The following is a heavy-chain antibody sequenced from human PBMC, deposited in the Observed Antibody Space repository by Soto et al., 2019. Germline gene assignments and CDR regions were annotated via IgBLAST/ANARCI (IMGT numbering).Heavy chain of an antibody. CDR2: IYHNGRT. D-gene: IGHD6-19*01. CDR1: GGSISANW. CDR3: ARHIAVSGTRGFDF. Sequence: QVQLQESGPGLMKPSGTLSLTCAVSGGSISANWWSWVRQPPGKGLEWIGEIYHNGRTNYNPSLKNRVTMSVDKSQNYFSLNLNSVTAADPAVYYCARHIAVSGTRGFDFWGQGTLVTVSS. J-gene: IGHJ4*02. V-gene: IGHV4-4*02.